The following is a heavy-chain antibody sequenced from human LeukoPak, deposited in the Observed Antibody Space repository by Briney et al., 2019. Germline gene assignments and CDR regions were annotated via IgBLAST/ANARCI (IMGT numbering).Heavy chain of an antibody. D-gene: IGHD6-13*01. CDR3: ARVFVGDSSSWYGHYYYYMDV. CDR2: IYYSGST. CDR1: GGSISSYY. J-gene: IGHJ6*03. Sequence: SETLSLTCTVSGGSISSYYWSWIRQPPGKGLEWIGYIYYSGSTNYNPSLKSRVTISVDTSKNQFSLKLSSVTAADTAVYYCARVFVGDSSSWYGHYYYYMDVWGKGTTVTVSS. V-gene: IGHV4-59*01.